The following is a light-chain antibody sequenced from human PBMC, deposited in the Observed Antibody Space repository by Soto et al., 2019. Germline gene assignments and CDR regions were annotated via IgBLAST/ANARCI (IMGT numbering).Light chain of an antibody. J-gene: IGKJ2*01. CDR1: QSVSSN. V-gene: IGKV3-15*01. CDR2: GAS. CDR3: QQYNNWPRS. Sequence: EIVMTQSPATLSVSPGERATLSCRASQSVSSNLAWYQQKPVLAPRLLIYGASTRATGIPARFSGSGSGTEFTLTISSLQSEDFAVYYCQQYNNWPRSFGQGTKLEIK.